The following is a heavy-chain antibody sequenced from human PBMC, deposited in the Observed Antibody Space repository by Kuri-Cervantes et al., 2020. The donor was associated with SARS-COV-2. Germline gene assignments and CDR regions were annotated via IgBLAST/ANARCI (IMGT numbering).Heavy chain of an antibody. CDR3: ARVLSVRFPYYMDV. CDR2: FDPEDGET. CDR1: GYTLTELS. Sequence: GESLKISCKVSGYTLTELSMHWVRQAPGKGLEWMGGFDPEDGETIYAQKFQGRVTMTEDTSTDTAYMELSSLRSEDTAVYYCARVLSVRFPYYMDVWGKGTTVTVSS. J-gene: IGHJ6*03. V-gene: IGHV1-24*01. D-gene: IGHD3-3*01.